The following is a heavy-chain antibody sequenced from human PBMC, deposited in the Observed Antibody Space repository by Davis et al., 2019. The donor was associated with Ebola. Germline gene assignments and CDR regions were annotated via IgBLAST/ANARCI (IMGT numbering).Heavy chain of an antibody. Sequence: ASVKVSCKASGYTFTDYNIHWMRQAPGQGLEWLGRVILKSGATNYAQKFQGRVTMTTDTSTSTVYMELRSLRSDDTAVYYCARNTAVAGTMPGGMDVWGQGTTVTVSS. CDR3: ARNTAVAGTMPGGMDV. CDR1: GYTFTDYN. CDR2: VILKSGAT. V-gene: IGHV1-2*06. J-gene: IGHJ6*02. D-gene: IGHD6-19*01.